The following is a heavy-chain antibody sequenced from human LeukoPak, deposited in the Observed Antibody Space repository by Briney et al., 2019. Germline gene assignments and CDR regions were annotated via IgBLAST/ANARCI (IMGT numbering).Heavy chain of an antibody. CDR3: ARKNVEPDRYFDY. CDR1: GYTFTGYY. V-gene: IGHV7-4-1*02. J-gene: IGHJ4*02. CDR2: IHTYTGNP. D-gene: IGHD1-1*01. Sequence: ASVKVSCKASGYTFTGYYMHWVRQAPGQGLELMGWIHTYTGNPTYAQGFTGRFVFSLDTSVSTAYLQISSLKAEDTAVYYCARKNVEPDRYFDYWGQGTLVTVSS.